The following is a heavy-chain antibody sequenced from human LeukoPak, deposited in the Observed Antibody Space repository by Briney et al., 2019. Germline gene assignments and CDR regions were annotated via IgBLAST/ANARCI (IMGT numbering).Heavy chain of an antibody. CDR3: ARAEVVTADFDY. CDR1: GYTFTNNF. J-gene: IGHJ4*02. Sequence: GASVKVSCKASGYTFTNNFMHWVRQAPGQGLEWMGIINPSGDNTWYAQKFQGRVTMTRDMATSTDYMEVSSLRSEDTAVYYCARAEVVTADFDYWGQGTLVTVAS. V-gene: IGHV1-46*01. D-gene: IGHD2-21*02. CDR2: INPSGDNT.